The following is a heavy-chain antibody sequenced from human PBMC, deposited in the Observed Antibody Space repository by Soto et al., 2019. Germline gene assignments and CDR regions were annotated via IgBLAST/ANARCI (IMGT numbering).Heavy chain of an antibody. Sequence: QVQLVESGRGVVQPGRSLRLSCAASGFTFSSYGMHWVRQAPGKGLEWVAVIWYDGSNKYYADSVKGRFTISRDNSKNTLYLQMNSLRAEDTAVYYCARDTARAMVRIYYGMDVWGQGTTVTVSS. CDR1: GFTFSSYG. CDR3: ARDTARAMVRIYYGMDV. CDR2: IWYDGSNK. V-gene: IGHV3-33*01. D-gene: IGHD3-10*01. J-gene: IGHJ6*02.